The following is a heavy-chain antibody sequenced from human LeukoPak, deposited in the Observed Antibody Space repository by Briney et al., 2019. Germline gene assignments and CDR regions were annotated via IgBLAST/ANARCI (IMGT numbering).Heavy chain of an antibody. D-gene: IGHD6-6*01. CDR3: ARTPLDPDSSSSLPFDY. V-gene: IGHV1-2*02. Sequence: ASVKVSCKASGYTFTSYYMHWVRQAPGQGLEWMGWINPNSGGTNYAQKFQGRVTMTRDTSISTAYMELSRLRSDDTAVYYCARTPLDPDSSSSLPFDYWGQGTLVTVSA. CDR2: INPNSGGT. J-gene: IGHJ4*02. CDR1: GYTFTSYY.